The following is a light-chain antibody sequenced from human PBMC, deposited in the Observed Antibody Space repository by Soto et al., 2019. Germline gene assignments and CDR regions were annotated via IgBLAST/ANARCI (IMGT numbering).Light chain of an antibody. CDR1: QSISSY. CDR2: AAS. CDR3: QQSYNPPLT. J-gene: IGKJ4*01. V-gene: IGKV1-39*01. Sequence: DIQMTQSPSSLSASVGDRVTITCRASQSISSYLNWYQQKPGKAPKLLIYAASSLQSGLPSRFSGSGSGTHFTLTISSLQPEDFATYHCQQSYNPPLTFGGGTKVEI.